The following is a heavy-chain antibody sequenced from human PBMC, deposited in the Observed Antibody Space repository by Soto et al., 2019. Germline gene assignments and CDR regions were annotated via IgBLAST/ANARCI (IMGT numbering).Heavy chain of an antibody. D-gene: IGHD4-17*01. Sequence: QVRLVQSGAEVKKPGSSVKVSCKASGGTFSSYAISWVRQAPGQGLEWMGGIIPIFGTANYAQKFQGRVTITADKSTSTAYMELSSLRSEDTAVYYCARDPTTVTTNWYFDLWGRGTLVTVSS. CDR1: GGTFSSYA. CDR2: IIPIFGTA. J-gene: IGHJ2*01. V-gene: IGHV1-69*14. CDR3: ARDPTTVTTNWYFDL.